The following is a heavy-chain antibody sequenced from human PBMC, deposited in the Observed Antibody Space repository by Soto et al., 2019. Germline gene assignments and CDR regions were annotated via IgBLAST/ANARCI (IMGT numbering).Heavy chain of an antibody. V-gene: IGHV5-51*01. CDR2: IYPGDSDT. Sequence: PGESLKISCKASGYSFTSYWIGWVRQMPGKGLEWMGIIYPGDSDTRYSPSFQGQVIISADKSISTAYLQWSSLKASDTAMYYCARGHCSGGSCYSNYYYYGLDVWGQGTTVTVSS. J-gene: IGHJ6*02. CDR3: ARGHCSGGSCYSNYYYYGLDV. CDR1: GYSFTSYW. D-gene: IGHD2-15*01.